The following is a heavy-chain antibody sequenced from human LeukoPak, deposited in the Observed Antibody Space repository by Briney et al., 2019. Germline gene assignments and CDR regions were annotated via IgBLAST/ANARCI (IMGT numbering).Heavy chain of an antibody. D-gene: IGHD6-19*01. CDR2: IKQDGTDK. Sequence: GGSLRLSCAASGFTFSSFWMTWVRQAPGKRLEYVANIKQDGTDKYYVGSVKGRFTISRDNAKNSLYLQMSSLRAEDTAVYYCARGSGWYYFDYWGQGTLVTVSS. V-gene: IGHV3-7*01. J-gene: IGHJ4*02. CDR3: ARGSGWYYFDY. CDR1: GFTFSSFW.